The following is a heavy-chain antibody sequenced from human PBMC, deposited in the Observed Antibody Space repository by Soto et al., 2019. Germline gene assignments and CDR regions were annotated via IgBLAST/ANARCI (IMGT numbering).Heavy chain of an antibody. J-gene: IGHJ4*02. Sequence: EVQLVESGGGLVQPGRSLRLSCAASGFTFDNCGMHWVRQAPGKGLEWVAGISWDSSTIGYADSVKGRFIISRDDAKNSLYLQMASLRGEDTALYYWVQGRYPTMATPLDHWGQGTQVIVSS. CDR1: GFTFDNCG. V-gene: IGHV3-9*01. CDR2: ISWDSSTI. D-gene: IGHD2-15*01. CDR3: VQGRYPTMATPLDH.